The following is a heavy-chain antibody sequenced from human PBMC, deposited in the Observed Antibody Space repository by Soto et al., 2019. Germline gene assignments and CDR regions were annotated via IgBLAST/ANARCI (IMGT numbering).Heavy chain of an antibody. D-gene: IGHD3-22*01. V-gene: IGHV1-69*13. CDR3: ARAPDSSGYYDLFDY. CDR2: IIPILGTA. CDR1: GGTFSSYA. J-gene: IGHJ4*02. Sequence: GASVKVSCKASGGTFSSYAISWVRQAPGQGLEWMGGIIPILGTANYAQKFQGRVTITADESTSTAYMELSSLRSEDTAVYYCARAPDSSGYYDLFDYWGQGTLVTVSS.